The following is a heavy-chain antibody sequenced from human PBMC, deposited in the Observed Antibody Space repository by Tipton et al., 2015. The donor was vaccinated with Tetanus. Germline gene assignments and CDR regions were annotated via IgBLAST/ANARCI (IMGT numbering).Heavy chain of an antibody. Sequence: QLVQSGAEVKKPGASVKVSCKASGYPFISYTMHWVRQAPGQRLEWMGCINGDNGKTKYSQKFQDRVTITRDTSASTGYMELSSLRSEDTAVHYCARVVRGSGSHIRAVDYWGQGTLVTVSS. J-gene: IGHJ4*02. D-gene: IGHD3-10*01. V-gene: IGHV1-3*01. CDR1: GYPFISYT. CDR3: ARVVRGSGSHIRAVDY. CDR2: INGDNGKT.